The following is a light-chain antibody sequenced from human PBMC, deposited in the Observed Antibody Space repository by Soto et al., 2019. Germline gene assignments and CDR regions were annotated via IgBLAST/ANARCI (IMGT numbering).Light chain of an antibody. CDR3: QQYNNYPYT. Sequence: DIQMTQSPSTLSASIGDRVTITCRASQSIRMWLAWYQQKPGKAPKLLIYRASTLESGVPSRFSGSGSGTEFNLTISSLQPDDFATYCCQQYNNYPYTFGQGTKLEI. CDR2: RAS. J-gene: IGKJ2*01. V-gene: IGKV1-5*03. CDR1: QSIRMW.